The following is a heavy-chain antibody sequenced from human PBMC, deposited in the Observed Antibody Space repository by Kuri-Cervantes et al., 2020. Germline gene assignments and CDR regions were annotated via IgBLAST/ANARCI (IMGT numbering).Heavy chain of an antibody. CDR3: AKQRGFRTFNYYYYGMDV. V-gene: IGHV3-23*01. CDR1: GFIFSNYG. D-gene: IGHD3-16*01. CDR2: ISGSGDST. Sequence: GESLKISCAASGFIFSNYGMSWVRQAPGKGLEWVSTISGSGDSTYYAESGKGRLTISRDNSKNTLYLQMNSLRAEDTAVYYCAKQRGFRTFNYYYYGMDVWGQGTTVTVSS. J-gene: IGHJ6*02.